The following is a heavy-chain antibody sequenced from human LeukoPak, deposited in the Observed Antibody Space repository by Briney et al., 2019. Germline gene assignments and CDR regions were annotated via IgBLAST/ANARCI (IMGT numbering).Heavy chain of an antibody. CDR3: AKVRGIVVLPVSDY. CDR2: ISGGGGTT. V-gene: IGHV3-23*01. J-gene: IGHJ4*02. CDR1: GFTFSNYA. D-gene: IGHD2-2*01. Sequence: PGGSLRHSCAASGFTFSNYAMTWVRQAPGKGLEWVSAISGGGGTTYYADSVKDRFTISRDISKNTLYLQMNSLRAGDTAVYYCAKVRGIVVLPVSDYWGQGTLVTVSS.